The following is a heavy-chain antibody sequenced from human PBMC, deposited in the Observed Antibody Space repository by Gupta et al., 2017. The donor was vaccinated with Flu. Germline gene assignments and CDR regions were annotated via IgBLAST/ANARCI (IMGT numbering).Heavy chain of an antibody. J-gene: IGHJ4*02. CDR1: GFTFSNAW. CDR2: IKSKTDGGTT. CDR3: TTPKYYDFWSGLADY. V-gene: IGHV3-15*01. Sequence: EVQLVESGGGLVKPGGSLRLSCAASGFTFSNAWMSWVRQAPGKGLEWVGRIKSKTDGGTTDYAAPVKGRFTISRDDSKNTLYLQMNSLKTEDTAVYYCTTPKYYDFWSGLADYWGQGTLVTVSS. D-gene: IGHD3-3*01.